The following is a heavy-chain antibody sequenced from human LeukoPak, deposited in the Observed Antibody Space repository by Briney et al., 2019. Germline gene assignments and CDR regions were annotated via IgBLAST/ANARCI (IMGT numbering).Heavy chain of an antibody. CDR1: GFTFSSYW. D-gene: IGHD3-9*01. Sequence: GGSLGLSCAASGFTFSSYWMSWVRQAPGKGLEWVANIKQDGSEKYYVDSVKGRFTISRDNAKNSLYLQMNSLRAEDTAVYYCARINPEIRYFDWFGVRSSSFDYWGQGTLVTVSS. V-gene: IGHV3-7*01. CDR2: IKQDGSEK. J-gene: IGHJ4*02. CDR3: ARINPEIRYFDWFGVRSSSFDY.